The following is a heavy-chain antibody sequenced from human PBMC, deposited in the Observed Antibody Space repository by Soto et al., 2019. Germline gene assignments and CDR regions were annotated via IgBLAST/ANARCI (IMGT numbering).Heavy chain of an antibody. Sequence: GASVKVSCKASGYTFTSYGISWVRQAPGQGLEWMGWISAYNGNTNYAQKLQGRVTMTTDTSTSTAYMELSSLRSEDTAVYYCAREGGVIIKSGYYYYGMDVWGQGTTVTVSS. CDR2: ISAYNGNT. CDR1: GYTFTSYG. CDR3: AREGGVIIKSGYYYYGMDV. D-gene: IGHD3-10*01. V-gene: IGHV1-18*01. J-gene: IGHJ6*02.